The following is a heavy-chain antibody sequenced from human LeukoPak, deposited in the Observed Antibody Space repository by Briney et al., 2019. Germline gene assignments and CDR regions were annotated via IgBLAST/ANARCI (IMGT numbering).Heavy chain of an antibody. D-gene: IGHD2-2*01. Sequence: GAPVKVSCKASGYTFTSNDINWVRQATGQGLEWMGWMNANSGNTGYAQKFQGRVTMTRNTSISTAYMELSSLRSEDTAVYYCARGQRHCTSDSCLSYMDVWGKGTTATVSS. J-gene: IGHJ6*03. CDR1: GYTFTSND. CDR3: ARGQRHCTSDSCLSYMDV. V-gene: IGHV1-8*01. CDR2: MNANSGNT.